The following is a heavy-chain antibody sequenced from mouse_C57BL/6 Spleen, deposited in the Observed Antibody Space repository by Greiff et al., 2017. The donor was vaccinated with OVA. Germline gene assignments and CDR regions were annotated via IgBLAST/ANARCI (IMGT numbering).Heavy chain of an antibody. CDR3: ARSLIYYDPAWFAY. CDR1: GYTFTDYN. J-gene: IGHJ3*01. D-gene: IGHD2-4*01. CDR2: INPNNGGT. Sequence: VQLQQSGPELVKPGASVKMSCKASGYTFTDYNMHWVKQSHGKSLEWIGYINPNNGGTSYNQKFKGKATLTVNKSSSTAYMELRSLTSEDSAVYYCARSLIYYDPAWFAYWGQGTLVTVSA. V-gene: IGHV1-22*01.